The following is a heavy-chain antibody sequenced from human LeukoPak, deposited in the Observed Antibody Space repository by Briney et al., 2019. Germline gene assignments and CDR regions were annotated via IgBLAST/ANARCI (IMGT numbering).Heavy chain of an antibody. J-gene: IGHJ4*02. CDR3: ARTRDDYTHADY. V-gene: IGHV1-46*01. CDR1: GYTFTSYN. CDR2: INPSGGST. D-gene: IGHD5-24*01. Sequence: ASVKVSCKASGYTFTSYNMHWVRQAPGQGLEWMGIINPSGGSTSYAQKFQGRVTMTRDTSTNTVYMELSSLRSEDTAVYYCARTRDDYTHADYWGQGTLVTVSS.